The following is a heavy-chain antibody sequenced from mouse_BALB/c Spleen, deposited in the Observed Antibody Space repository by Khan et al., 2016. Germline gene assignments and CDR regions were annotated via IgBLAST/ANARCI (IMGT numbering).Heavy chain of an antibody. CDR3: LRYYYGVAPWFAY. CDR2: IHYSGNT. CDR1: GYSITSDYS. V-gene: IGHV3-1*02. D-gene: IGHD1-1*01. J-gene: IGHJ3*01. Sequence: EVQLQESGPDLVKPSQSLSLTCTVTGYSITSDYSWHWIRQFPGNKLEWMGYIHYSGNTNYNPSLKSRVSITRDTSKNQLFLQLNSVTTEDTATYYWLRYYYGVAPWFAYWGQGTLVTVSA.